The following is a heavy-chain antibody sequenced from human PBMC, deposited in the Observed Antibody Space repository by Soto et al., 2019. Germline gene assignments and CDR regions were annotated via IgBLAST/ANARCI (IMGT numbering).Heavy chain of an antibody. CDR2: VSPSGTS. Sequence: GGSLRLSCAASGFTFSSYALSWVRQAPGKGLEWVSSVSPSGTSYYADSVKGRFTISRDNSKDTLYLQMNSLKAEDSALYYCARSGSYSWLPYWGQGTLVTVSS. D-gene: IGHD1-26*01. CDR3: ARSGSYSWLPY. CDR1: GFTFSSYA. J-gene: IGHJ4*02. V-gene: IGHV3-23*01.